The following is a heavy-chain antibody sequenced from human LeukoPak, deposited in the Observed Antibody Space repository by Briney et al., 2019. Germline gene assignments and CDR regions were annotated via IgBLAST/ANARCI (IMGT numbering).Heavy chain of an antibody. J-gene: IGHJ3*02. D-gene: IGHD6-19*01. Sequence: SETLSLTCAVYGGSFSGYYWSWIRQPPGKGLEWIGEINHSGSTNYNPSLKSRVTISVDTSKNQFSLKLSSVTAADTAVYYCAQQWLVQGAFDIWGQGTMVTVSS. CDR1: GGSFSGYY. V-gene: IGHV4-34*01. CDR3: AQQWLVQGAFDI. CDR2: INHSGST.